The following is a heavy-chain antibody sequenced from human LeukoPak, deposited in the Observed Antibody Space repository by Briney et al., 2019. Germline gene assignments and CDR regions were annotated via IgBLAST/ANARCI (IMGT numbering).Heavy chain of an antibody. Sequence: GGSLRLSCAASGFTFSNYAMSWVRQAPGKGLEWVSAITGSGGNTYYADSVKGRFTISRDNSKNTVFLQMNSLRAEDTAVYYCAKWGDYDVLTGYYASDYWVQGTLVSVCS. J-gene: IGHJ4*02. CDR3: AKWGDYDVLTGYYASDY. CDR2: ITGSGGNT. CDR1: GFTFSNYA. V-gene: IGHV3-23*01. D-gene: IGHD3-9*01.